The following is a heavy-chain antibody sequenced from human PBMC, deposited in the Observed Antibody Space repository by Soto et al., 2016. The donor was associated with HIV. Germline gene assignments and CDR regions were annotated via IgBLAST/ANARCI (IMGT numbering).Heavy chain of an antibody. J-gene: IGHJ3*02. CDR1: GSTFSSYD. CDR2: IGTGGDT. V-gene: IGHV3-13*04. D-gene: IGHD3-22*01. CDR3: ARGRGSYDAGGYYFEAFDI. Sequence: EVQLLESGGDLVQPGGSLRLSCAASGSTFSSYDMHWVRQATGKGLEWVSGIGTGGDTYYLGSVKGRFTISRENAKNSWYLQMNSLRAGDTAVYYCARGRGSYDAGGYYFEAFDIWGQGTMVTVSS.